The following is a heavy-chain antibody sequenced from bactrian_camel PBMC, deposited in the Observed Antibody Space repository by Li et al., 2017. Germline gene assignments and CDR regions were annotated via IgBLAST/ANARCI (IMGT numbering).Heavy chain of an antibody. Sequence: VQLVESGGGLVQPGGSLRLSCAASGFTFSSCAMNWVRQAPGKGLEWVSSINNDGARTYYADSVKGRFTISRDNAKNTVSLQMDSLKSEDAALYYCVTPSWSQFIYWGQGTQVTVS. V-gene: IGHV3S40*01. CDR3: VTPSWSQFIY. J-gene: IGHJ4*01. CDR1: GFTFSSCA. CDR2: INNDGART. D-gene: IGHD8*01.